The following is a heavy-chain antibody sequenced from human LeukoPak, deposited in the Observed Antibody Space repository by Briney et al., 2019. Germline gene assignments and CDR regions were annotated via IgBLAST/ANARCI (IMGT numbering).Heavy chain of an antibody. CDR1: GFTFSSYS. Sequence: GGSLRFSCAASGFTFSSYSMSWVRQGPGKGLEWVSSISSSSTYKYYAGSVKGRFTISRDNAKNSLYLQMNSLRAEDTAVYYCAAMTSVTTGDYWGQGTLVTVSS. J-gene: IGHJ4*02. CDR3: AAMTSVTTGDY. D-gene: IGHD4-11*01. CDR2: ISSSSTYK. V-gene: IGHV3-21*01.